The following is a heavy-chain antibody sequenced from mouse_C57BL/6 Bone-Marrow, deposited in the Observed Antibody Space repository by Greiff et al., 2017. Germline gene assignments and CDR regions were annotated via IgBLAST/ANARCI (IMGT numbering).Heavy chain of an antibody. Sequence: EVKLMESEGGLVQPGSSMKLSCTASGFTFSDYYMAWVRQVPEKGLEWVANINYDGSSTYYLDSLKSRFIISRDNAKNILYLQMSSLKSEDTATYYCARAGDGSGNWYFDVWGTGTTVTVSS. CDR3: ARAGDGSGNWYFDV. CDR1: GFTFSDYY. CDR2: INYDGSST. V-gene: IGHV5-16*01. D-gene: IGHD1-1*01. J-gene: IGHJ1*03.